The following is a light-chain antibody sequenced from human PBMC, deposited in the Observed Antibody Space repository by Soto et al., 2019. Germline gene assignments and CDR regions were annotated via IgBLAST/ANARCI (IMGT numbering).Light chain of an antibody. Sequence: DIQMTQSPSSLSASVGDRVTITCRASQSISSYLNWYQQKPGKAPKLLIYAASSLQSGVPSRFSGSGSGTDFTLTISCLQPDDFATYYCQQSYSTLFSFGPGTKVAI. CDR2: AAS. CDR3: QQSYSTLFS. V-gene: IGKV1-39*01. J-gene: IGKJ3*01. CDR1: QSISSY.